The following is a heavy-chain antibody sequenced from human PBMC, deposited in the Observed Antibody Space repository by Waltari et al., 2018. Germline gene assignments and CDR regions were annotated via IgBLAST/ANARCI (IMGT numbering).Heavy chain of an antibody. CDR1: GSPFVRPW. D-gene: IGHD4-17*01. CDR3: ARADYGGTADYDY. CDR2: IKEDGSES. J-gene: IGHJ4*02. V-gene: IGHV3-7*04. Sequence: EVQLVESGGGLVQPGGSLRLSCAASGSPFVRPWMPWVRQAPGKGLEWLANIKEDGSESYYGDSVKGRFTISRDNTKNSLYLQMNSLRVEDTAVYYCARADYGGTADYDYWGQGTQVTVSS.